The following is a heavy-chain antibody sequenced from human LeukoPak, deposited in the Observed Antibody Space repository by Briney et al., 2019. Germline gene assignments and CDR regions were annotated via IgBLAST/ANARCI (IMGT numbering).Heavy chain of an antibody. CDR2: LDPEVGDK. CDR3: AISIAVAGTGAFDI. V-gene: IGHV1-24*01. CDR1: GHALSDLF. J-gene: IGHJ3*02. Sequence: ASVKVSCKISGHALSDLFIHWVRQAPGRGPEWMGGLDPEVGDKMHAQKFQGRVTMTEDTSTDTAYMELNSLRSEDTAVYYCAISIAVAGTGAFDIWGQGTMVTVSS. D-gene: IGHD6-19*01.